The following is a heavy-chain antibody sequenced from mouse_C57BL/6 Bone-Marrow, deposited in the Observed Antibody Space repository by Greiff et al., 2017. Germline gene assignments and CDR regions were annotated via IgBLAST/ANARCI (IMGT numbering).Heavy chain of an antibody. J-gene: IGHJ3*01. CDR3: ARNLFAY. CDR2: ISSGSSNI. CDR1: GFTFSDYG. V-gene: IGHV5-17*01. Sequence: EVKLVESGGGLVKPGGSLRLSCAASGFTFSDYGMHWVRQAPEKGLEWVAYISSGSSNIYYADTVKGRFPISRDNAKNTLFLQMTSLRSEDTARYYCARNLFAYWGQGTRVTVSA.